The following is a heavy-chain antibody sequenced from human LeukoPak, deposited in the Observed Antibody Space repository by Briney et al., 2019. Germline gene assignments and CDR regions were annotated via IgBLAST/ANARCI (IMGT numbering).Heavy chain of an antibody. V-gene: IGHV3-11*01. CDR2: ISSSGSTV. J-gene: IGHJ5*02. D-gene: IGHD2-2*01. CDR1: GFTFSDYY. Sequence: PGGSLRLSCASSGFTFSDYYMSWIRQAPGKGLEGVSYISSSGSTVYYADSVKGRFTISRDNAKNSLYLQMNSLRAEDTAVYYCAKDTSSRKPNWFDPWGQGTLVTVSS. CDR3: AKDTSSRKPNWFDP.